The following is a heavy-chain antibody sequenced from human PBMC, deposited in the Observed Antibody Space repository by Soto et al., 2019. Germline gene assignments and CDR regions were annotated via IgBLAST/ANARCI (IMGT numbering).Heavy chain of an antibody. Sequence: PSETLSLTCTVSGGSISSGGYYWSWIRQHPGKGLEWIGYIYYSGSTYYNPSLKSRVTISVDTSKNQFSLKLSSVTAADTAVYYCARGHGDYYYGMDVWGQGTTVTVSS. V-gene: IGHV4-31*03. CDR1: GGSISSGGYY. CDR3: ARGHGDYYYGMDV. CDR2: IYYSGST. J-gene: IGHJ6*02. D-gene: IGHD4-17*01.